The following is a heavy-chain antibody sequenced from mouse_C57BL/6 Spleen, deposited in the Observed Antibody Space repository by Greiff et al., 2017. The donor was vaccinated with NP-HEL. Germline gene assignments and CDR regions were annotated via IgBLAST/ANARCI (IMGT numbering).Heavy chain of an antibody. Sequence: QVQLQQSGAELVRPGASVKLSCKASGYTFTDYYINWVKQRPGQGLEWIARIYPGSGNTYYNEKFKGKATLTAEKSSSTAYMQLSSLTSEDSAVYFCARDDYYGSSYCDYWGQGTTLTVSS. J-gene: IGHJ2*01. CDR2: IYPGSGNT. CDR3: ARDDYYGSSYCDY. D-gene: IGHD1-1*01. CDR1: GYTFTDYY. V-gene: IGHV1-76*01.